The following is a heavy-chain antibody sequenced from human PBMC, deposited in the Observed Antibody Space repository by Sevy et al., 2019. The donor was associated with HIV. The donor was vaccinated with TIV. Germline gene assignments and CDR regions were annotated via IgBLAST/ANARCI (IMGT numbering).Heavy chain of an antibody. J-gene: IGHJ2*01. Sequence: QLGGSLRLSCAASGFTFSSYAMHWVRQAPGKGLEWVAVISYDGSNKYYADSVKGRFTISRDNSKNTLYLQMNSLRAEDTAGYYCARGRYGGNSRKELFLPHWYFDLWGRGTLVTVSS. V-gene: IGHV3-30-3*01. CDR2: ISYDGSNK. CDR3: ARGRYGGNSRKELFLPHWYFDL. CDR1: GFTFSSYA. D-gene: IGHD4-17*01.